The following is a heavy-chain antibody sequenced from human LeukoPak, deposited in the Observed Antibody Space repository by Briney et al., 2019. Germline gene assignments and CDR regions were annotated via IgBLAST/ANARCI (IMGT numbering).Heavy chain of an antibody. CDR1: GFTFDDYA. V-gene: IGHV3-9*01. J-gene: IGHJ3*02. CDR2: ISWNSGSI. CDR3: AKDKYSSSWYQSDAFDI. Sequence: GGSLRLSCAASGFTFDDYAMHWVRQAPGKGLEWVSGISWNSGSIGYADSVKGRFTISRDNAKNSLYLQMNSLRAEDTAMYYCAKDKYSSSWYQSDAFDIWGQGTMVTVSS. D-gene: IGHD6-13*01.